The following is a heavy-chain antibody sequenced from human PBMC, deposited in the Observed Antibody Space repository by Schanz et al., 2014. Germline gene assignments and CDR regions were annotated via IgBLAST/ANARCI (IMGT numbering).Heavy chain of an antibody. CDR1: GFTFSSYA. CDR3: ARDLVSYHDFWSGQETGDRAFDL. Sequence: ESGGGAVPPGRSLRLSCAASGFTFSSYAVDWIRQAPGQGLEWVSFISYDGSLKSYLDSVKGRFTISRDNSKNTLFLEMNSLRVEDTAVYYCARDLVSYHDFWSGQETGDRAFDLWGQGTMVTVSS. J-gene: IGHJ3*01. V-gene: IGHV3-30-3*01. D-gene: IGHD3-3*01. CDR2: ISYDGSLK.